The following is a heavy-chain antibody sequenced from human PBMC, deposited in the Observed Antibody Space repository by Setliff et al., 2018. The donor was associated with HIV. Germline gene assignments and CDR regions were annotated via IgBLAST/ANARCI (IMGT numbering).Heavy chain of an antibody. J-gene: IGHJ4*02. CDR1: GFIFSSYA. CDR3: AREDSSWYGSLDY. CDR2: IRGSGSGDTT. Sequence: PGGSLRLSCAASGFIFSSYAMTWVRQAPGKGLEWVSTIRGSGSGDTTHYADFVKGRFTISRDNSKNTVYRQMNSLRAEDMAIYYCAREDSSWYGSLDYWGQGTPVTVSS. V-gene: IGHV3-23*01. D-gene: IGHD6-13*01.